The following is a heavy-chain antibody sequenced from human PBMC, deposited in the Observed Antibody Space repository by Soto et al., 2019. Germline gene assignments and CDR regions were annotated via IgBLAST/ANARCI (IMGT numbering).Heavy chain of an antibody. CDR2: IYPGDSDT. D-gene: IGHD3-10*01. CDR1: GYSFTSYW. J-gene: IGHJ6*01. CDR3: AKMVRGVMGGRYYYYGMDV. V-gene: IGHV5-51*01. Sequence: GESLKISCKGSGYSFTSYWIGWVRQMPGKGLEWMGIIYPGDSDTRYNPSFQGQVTISADKSISTAYLQWSSLKASDTAMYYCAKMVRGVMGGRYYYYGMDVWGQGTTVTVSS.